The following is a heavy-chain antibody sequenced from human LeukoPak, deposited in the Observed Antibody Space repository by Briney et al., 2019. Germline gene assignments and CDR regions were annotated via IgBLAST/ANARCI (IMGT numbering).Heavy chain of an antibody. Sequence: GGSLRLSCAASGFTFSTNAMNWVRQAPGKGPEWVSGIGGDGRAWYIDSVKGRVIVSRDNSKNTLYLQMNSLSAEDTAIYYCAKDLVGQWLVPFDYWGQGTLVTVSS. CDR2: IGGDGRA. CDR3: AKDLVGQWLVPFDY. D-gene: IGHD6-19*01. V-gene: IGHV3-23*01. CDR1: GFTFSTNA. J-gene: IGHJ4*02.